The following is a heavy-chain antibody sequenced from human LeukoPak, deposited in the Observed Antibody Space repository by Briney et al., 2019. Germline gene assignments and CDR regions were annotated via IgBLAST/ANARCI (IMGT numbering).Heavy chain of an antibody. CDR3: ARAYYYDSSGEDWFDP. J-gene: IGHJ5*02. D-gene: IGHD3-22*01. Sequence: ASVKVSCKASGYTFTGYYMHWVRQAPGQGLEWMGWINPNSGGTNYAQKFQGRVTMTRDTSISTAYMELSRLRSDDTAMYYCARAYYYDSSGEDWFDPWGQGTLVTVSS. CDR2: INPNSGGT. CDR1: GYTFTGYY. V-gene: IGHV1-2*02.